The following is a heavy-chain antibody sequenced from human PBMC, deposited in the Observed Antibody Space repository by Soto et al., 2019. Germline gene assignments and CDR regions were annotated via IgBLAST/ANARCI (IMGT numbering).Heavy chain of an antibody. D-gene: IGHD2-15*01. CDR1: GLTVSYNY. Sequence: PGGSLRLSCAASGLTVSYNYMSWVRQAPGKGLEWVSLIYTGGSTYYADSVEDRFIISRDSSKNTLYLQMNSLRAEDTAVYYCARDFCSGGNCYSNFWGQGTLVTVSS. J-gene: IGHJ4*02. V-gene: IGHV3-66*01. CDR3: ARDFCSGGNCYSNF. CDR2: IYTGGST.